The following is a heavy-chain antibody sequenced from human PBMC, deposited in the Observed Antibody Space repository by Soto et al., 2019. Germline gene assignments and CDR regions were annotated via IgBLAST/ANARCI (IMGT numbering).Heavy chain of an antibody. J-gene: IGHJ3*02. Sequence: QVQLQESGPGLVKPSETLSLTCSVSGGSIGSYYWSWVRQPPGKGLEWIGHIYHSGSTNYNPSLKSRVTISVDTSKIQFSLRLTSVTAADTAVYYCARDTYYYDSSDYYDEAFDIWGQGTMVTVSS. D-gene: IGHD3-22*01. V-gene: IGHV4-59*01. CDR3: ARDTYYYDSSDYYDEAFDI. CDR1: GGSIGSYY. CDR2: IYHSGST.